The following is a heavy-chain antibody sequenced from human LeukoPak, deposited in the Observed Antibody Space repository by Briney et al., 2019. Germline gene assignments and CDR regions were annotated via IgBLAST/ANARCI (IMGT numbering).Heavy chain of an antibody. CDR1: GSTVSNSW. D-gene: IGHD3-16*01. CDR2: INQDESKT. CDR3: VISIGGLWGMAFDI. Sequence: PARSLTLSCVASGSTVSNSWMSWVRQAPGKGLEWVATINQDESKTYHVDSVRGRFTISRDNAKNSLFLQMNSLRDEDTAVYYCVISIGGLWGMAFDIWGQGTMVTVSS. V-gene: IGHV3-7*02. J-gene: IGHJ3*02.